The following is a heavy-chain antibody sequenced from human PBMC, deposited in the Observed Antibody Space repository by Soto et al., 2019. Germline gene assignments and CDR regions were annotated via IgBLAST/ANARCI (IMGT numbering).Heavy chain of an antibody. CDR1: GGTFSSYA. D-gene: IGHD3-9*01. J-gene: IGHJ6*02. Sequence: QVQLVQSGAEVKKPGSSVKVSCKASGGTFSSYAISWVRQAPGQGLEWMGGIIPIFGTANHAQKFQGRVTITADESTSTAYMELSSLRSEDTAVYYCARAPYYDILTGYYTDYYGMDVWGQGTTVTVSS. V-gene: IGHV1-69*01. CDR3: ARAPYYDILTGYYTDYYGMDV. CDR2: IIPIFGTA.